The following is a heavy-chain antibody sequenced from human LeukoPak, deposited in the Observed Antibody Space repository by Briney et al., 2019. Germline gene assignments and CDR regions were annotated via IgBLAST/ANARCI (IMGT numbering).Heavy chain of an antibody. V-gene: IGHV4-38-2*02. D-gene: IGHD5-18*01. CDR3: ARGVAAMAYYYYYMDV. Sequence: SETLSLTCTVSGYSISSGYYWGWIRQPPGKGLEWIGSIYHSGSTYYNPSLKSRVTISVDTSKNQFSLKLSSVTAADTAVYYCARGVAAMAYYYYYMDVWGKGTTVTVSS. J-gene: IGHJ6*03. CDR2: IYHSGST. CDR1: GYSISSGYY.